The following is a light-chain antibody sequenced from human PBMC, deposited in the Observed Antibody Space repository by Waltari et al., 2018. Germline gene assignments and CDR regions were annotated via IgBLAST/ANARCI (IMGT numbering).Light chain of an antibody. CDR3: SSYTSSSTLWV. V-gene: IGLV2-14*03. CDR1: SSDGGGYNY. J-gene: IGLJ3*02. CDR2: DVS. Sequence: QSAMTQPASVSGSPGQSITIYCTGTSSDGGGYNYVCRYQQHPGKDPKLMIYDVSNRPSGVSNRFSGSKSGNTASLTISGLQAEDEADYYCSSYTSSSTLWVFGGGTKLTVL.